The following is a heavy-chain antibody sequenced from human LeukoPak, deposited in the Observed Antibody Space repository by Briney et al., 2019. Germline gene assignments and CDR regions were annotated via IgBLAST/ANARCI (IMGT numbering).Heavy chain of an antibody. J-gene: IGHJ4*02. CDR3: ATARVSWYSRKKDY. Sequence: ASVKVSCKVSGYTLTESSMHWVRQAPGKGLEWMGGFDPEDGETIYAQKFQGRVTMTEDTSTDTAYMELSSLRSEDTAVYYCATARVSWYSRKKDYWGQGTLVTVSS. CDR1: GYTLTESS. V-gene: IGHV1-24*01. CDR2: FDPEDGET. D-gene: IGHD6-13*01.